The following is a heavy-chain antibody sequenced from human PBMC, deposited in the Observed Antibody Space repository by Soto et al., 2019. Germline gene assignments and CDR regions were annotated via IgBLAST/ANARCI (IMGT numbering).Heavy chain of an antibody. CDR2: ISGSGGTT. J-gene: IGHJ3*02. Sequence: EVQLLESGGGLVQPGGSLRLSCAASGFTFSSYAMSWVRQAPGKGLEWVSAISGSGGTTYYADSGKGRFTFSRDNSKNTLYLQMSSLRAEDTAVYYCAKTANGWFSAFDIWGQGTMVTVSS. V-gene: IGHV3-23*01. CDR3: AKTANGWFSAFDI. D-gene: IGHD6-19*01. CDR1: GFTFSSYA.